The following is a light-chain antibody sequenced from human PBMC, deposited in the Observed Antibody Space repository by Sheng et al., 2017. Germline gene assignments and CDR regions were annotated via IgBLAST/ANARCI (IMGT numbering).Light chain of an antibody. CDR1: QGVRND. J-gene: IGKJ4*01. V-gene: IGKV1-9*01. CDR3: QQSYSYPLT. Sequence: IQLTQSPSSLSASIGDRVTITCRASQGVRNDLAWYQQKPGKAPKLLIYAASTLQRGAPSRFSGSGSGTDFTLTISSLYPEDFATYYCQQSYSYPLTFGRRDRRWTSN. CDR2: AAS.